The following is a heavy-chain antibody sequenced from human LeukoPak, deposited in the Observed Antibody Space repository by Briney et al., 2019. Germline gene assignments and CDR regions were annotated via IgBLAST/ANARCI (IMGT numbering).Heavy chain of an antibody. Sequence: GGTLSCSSAGSDFTISSFVRARVRQAQGMGLEGVSTITPGGGTYYADSVKGRFTISRDNSNNTLYLQMNSLTAEDTAIYYCVSGGDYHVRLCTYWGQGTLVTVSS. D-gene: IGHD4-17*01. CDR3: VSGGDYHVRLCTY. CDR2: ITPGGGT. V-gene: IGHV3-23*01. J-gene: IGHJ4*01. CDR1: DFTISSFV.